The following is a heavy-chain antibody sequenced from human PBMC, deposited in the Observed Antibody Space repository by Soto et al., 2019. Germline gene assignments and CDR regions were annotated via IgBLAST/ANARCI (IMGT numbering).Heavy chain of an antibody. CDR1: GGSIRSGGYF. CDR2: IYYSGST. J-gene: IGHJ5*02. V-gene: IGHV4-31*03. Sequence: SENLSLTCTVSGGSIRSGGYFWSWIRQHPGKGLEWIGYIYYSGSTYYNPSLKSRVTISVDRSKHQFSLKLSSVTAADTAVYYCARVGGINWFDPWGQGTLVTVSS. D-gene: IGHD3-16*01. CDR3: ARVGGINWFDP.